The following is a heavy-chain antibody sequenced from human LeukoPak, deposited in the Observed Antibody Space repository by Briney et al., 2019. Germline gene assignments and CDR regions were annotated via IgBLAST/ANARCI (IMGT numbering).Heavy chain of an antibody. CDR1: GGSISSYY. D-gene: IGHD3-10*01. V-gene: IGHV4-59*01. CDR2: IYYSGST. CDR3: ARDVTMVQGAFDP. J-gene: IGHJ5*02. Sequence: SETLSLTSTVSGGSISSYYWSWIRQPPGKGLEWIGYIYYSGSTNYNPSLKSRVTISVDTSKNQFSLKLSSVTAADTAVYYCARDVTMVQGAFDPWGQGTLVTVSS.